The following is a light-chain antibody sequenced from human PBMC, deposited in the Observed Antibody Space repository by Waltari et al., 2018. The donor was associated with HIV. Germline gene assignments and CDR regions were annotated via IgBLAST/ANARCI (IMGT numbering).Light chain of an antibody. V-gene: IGKV4-1*01. CDR3: EQYSSPPDT. CDR2: WTS. J-gene: IGKJ2*01. CDR1: QTVLTTSTNQNY. Sequence: DIVMTQSPESLAVCLGETATIDCKSNQTVLTTSTNQNYLVWYQHKVGQPPQLLLYWTSTRESGGPDRFSGSGSGTEFSLTISSLQTGDGAMYDCEQYSSPPDTFGQGTRLEMK.